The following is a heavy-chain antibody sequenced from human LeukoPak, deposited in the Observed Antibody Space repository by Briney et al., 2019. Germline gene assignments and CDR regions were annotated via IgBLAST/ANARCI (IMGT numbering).Heavy chain of an antibody. J-gene: IGHJ4*02. V-gene: IGHV5-51*01. Sequence: ESLKISCKASGYSFTDYWIVWVRQMPGKGLEWMGAIYPGDSDTRYSPSLDGQVTISADKSVSTTYLQWSSLQASDTAMYYCARPSSLYGGTSEDYWGQGTLVTVSS. D-gene: IGHD4-23*01. CDR2: IYPGDSDT. CDR1: GYSFTDYW. CDR3: ARPSSLYGGTSEDY.